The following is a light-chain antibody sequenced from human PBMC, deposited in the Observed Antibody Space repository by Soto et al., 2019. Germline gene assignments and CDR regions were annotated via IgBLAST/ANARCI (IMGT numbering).Light chain of an antibody. CDR2: DDD. J-gene: IGLJ1*01. Sequence: PPSVSAAPGQKVTISCSGSSSNIGGNSVSWYQQLPGTAPKLLIYDDDKRPSGIPDRFSGSKSGTSATLGITGFQTGDEADYYCGSWDSSLSAYVFATGIKGTVL. CDR3: GSWDSSLSAYV. CDR1: SSNIGGNS. V-gene: IGLV1-51*01.